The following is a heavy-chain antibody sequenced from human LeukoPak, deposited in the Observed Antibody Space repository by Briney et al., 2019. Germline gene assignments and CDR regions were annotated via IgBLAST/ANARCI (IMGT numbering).Heavy chain of an antibody. Sequence: PGGSLRLSCAASGFTVSSNYMSWVRQAPGKGLEWVSVIYSGGSTYYADSVKSRFTISRDNSKNTLYLQMNSLRAGDTAVYYCARESIAAAGEFDYWGQGTLVTVSS. J-gene: IGHJ4*02. CDR3: ARESIAAAGEFDY. CDR2: IYSGGST. CDR1: GFTVSSNY. D-gene: IGHD6-13*01. V-gene: IGHV3-66*01.